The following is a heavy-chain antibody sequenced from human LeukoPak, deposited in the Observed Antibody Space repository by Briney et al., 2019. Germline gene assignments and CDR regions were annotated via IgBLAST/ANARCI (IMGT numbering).Heavy chain of an antibody. J-gene: IGHJ6*02. V-gene: IGHV4-34*01. CDR1: GGSFSGYY. CDR2: VNHSGST. CDR3: ASRSTNYYYYGMDV. Sequence: SETLSLTCAVYGGSFSGYYWSWIRQPPGKGLEWIGEVNHSGSTNYNPSLKSRVTISVDTSKNQFSLKLSSVTAADTAVYYCASRSTNYYYYGMDVWGQGTTVTVSS.